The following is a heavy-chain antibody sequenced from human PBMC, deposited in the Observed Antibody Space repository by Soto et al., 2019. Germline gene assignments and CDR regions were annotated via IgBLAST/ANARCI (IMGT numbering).Heavy chain of an antibody. J-gene: IGHJ6*02. CDR2: ISGSGSST. D-gene: IGHD4-17*01. Sequence: GGSLRLSCAASGFAFNIYAMSWVRQAPGKGLEWVASISGSGSSTYSADSVKGRFTISRDNSKIMVYLQMNNLRAEDTATYYCAKCDGDYRYYYYGMDVWGQGTTVTVSS. CDR1: GFAFNIYA. CDR3: AKCDGDYRYYYYGMDV. V-gene: IGHV3-23*01.